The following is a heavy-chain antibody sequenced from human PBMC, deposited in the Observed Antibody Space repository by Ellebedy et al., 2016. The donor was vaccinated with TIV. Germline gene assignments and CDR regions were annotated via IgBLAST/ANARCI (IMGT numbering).Heavy chain of an antibody. CDR1: GFTFSAYA. V-gene: IGHV3-30*04. CDR2: LSSDTSFP. Sequence: PGGSLRLSCAASGFTFSAYAIHWVRQAPGKGLEWVAALSSDTSFPDYTDSVKGRFTISRDNSKNTLYLQMDTLRAEDTAVYFCTRDSGYSIGWPYFDFWGQGTLVTVSS. J-gene: IGHJ4*02. D-gene: IGHD2-15*01. CDR3: TRDSGYSIGWPYFDF.